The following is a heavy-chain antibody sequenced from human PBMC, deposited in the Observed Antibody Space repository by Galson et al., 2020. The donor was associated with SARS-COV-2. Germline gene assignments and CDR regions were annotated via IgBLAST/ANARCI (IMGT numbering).Heavy chain of an antibody. Sequence: SETLSLTCTVSGGSISSSSYYWGWIRQPPGKGLEWIGSIYYSGSTYYNPSLKSRLTISVDTSKNQFSLKLSSVTAADTAVYYCARVDDILTGYYYYGMDVWGQGTTVTVSS. CDR3: ARVDDILTGYYYYGMDV. CDR1: GGSISSSSYY. V-gene: IGHV4-39*01. J-gene: IGHJ6*02. CDR2: IYYSGST. D-gene: IGHD3-9*01.